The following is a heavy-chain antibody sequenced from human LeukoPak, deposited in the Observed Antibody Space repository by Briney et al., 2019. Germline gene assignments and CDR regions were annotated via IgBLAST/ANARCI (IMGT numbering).Heavy chain of an antibody. CDR2: ISSSGSSI. D-gene: IGHD6-19*01. CDR3: ARAHSSGYSSGWYSGY. CDR1: GFTFSDYY. J-gene: IGHJ4*02. Sequence: GGSLRLSCAASGFTFSDYYMSWIRQAPGKGLEWVSYISSSGSSIFYADSVKGRFTISRDNAKNSLYLQMNSLRDEDTAVYYCARAHSSGYSSGWYSGYWGQGTLVTVSS. V-gene: IGHV3-11*04.